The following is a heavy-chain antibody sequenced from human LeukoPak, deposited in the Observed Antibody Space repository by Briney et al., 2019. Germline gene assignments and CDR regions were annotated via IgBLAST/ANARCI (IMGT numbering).Heavy chain of an antibody. Sequence: PSETLSLTCSVSTDSISRYYWSWIRQSPGKGLEWIGYISYSGGTKYNPTLKGRVTMSLDTSKNHFSLNLNSVTAADTAVYYCARRWIYYGSSGYHDFWGQGTLVTVSS. J-gene: IGHJ4*02. V-gene: IGHV4-59*01. D-gene: IGHD3-22*01. CDR2: ISYSGGT. CDR3: ARRWIYYGSSGYHDF. CDR1: TDSISRYY.